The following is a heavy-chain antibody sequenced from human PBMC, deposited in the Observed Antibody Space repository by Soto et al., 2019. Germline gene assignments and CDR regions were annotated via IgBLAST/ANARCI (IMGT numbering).Heavy chain of an antibody. CDR3: ARATPYYYYGMDV. CDR2: IYYSGNT. Sequence: QVQLQESGPGLVKPSQTLSLTCTVSGGSISSGGDYWSWIRKQPGKGLEWIGYIYYSGNTYYNPSLNTRVTLSVNTSKNHSSLKLSSVTAADTAVYYCARATPYYYYGMDVWGQGTTVTVSS. CDR1: GGSISSGGDY. V-gene: IGHV4-31*03. J-gene: IGHJ6*02. D-gene: IGHD2-15*01.